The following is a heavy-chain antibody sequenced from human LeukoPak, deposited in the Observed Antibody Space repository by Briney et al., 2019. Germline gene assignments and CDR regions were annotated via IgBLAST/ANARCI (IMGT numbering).Heavy chain of an antibody. D-gene: IGHD5-24*01. V-gene: IGHV3-30*18. CDR2: ISYDGSNK. CDR3: AKSQAVADGWFDP. J-gene: IGHJ5*02. Sequence: PGGSLRLSCAASGFTFSSYGMHWVRQAPGKGLEWVAVISYDGSNKYYADSVKGRFAISRDNSKNTLYLQMNSLRAEDTAVYYCAKSQAVADGWFDPWGQGTLVTVSS. CDR1: GFTFSSYG.